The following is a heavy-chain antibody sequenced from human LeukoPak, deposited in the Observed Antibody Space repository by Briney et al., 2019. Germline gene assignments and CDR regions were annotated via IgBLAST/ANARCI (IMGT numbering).Heavy chain of an antibody. J-gene: IGHJ4*02. CDR1: GFTFSSYA. CDR2: ISGSGGST. CDR3: AKDLPYYDSSAFDY. D-gene: IGHD3-22*01. Sequence: GGSLRLSCAASGFTFSSYAMSWVRQAPGKGLEWVSAISGSGGSTYYADSVKGRFTISRDNSKNTLYLQMNSLRAEDTAVHFCAKDLPYYDSSAFDYWGQGTLVIVSS. V-gene: IGHV3-23*01.